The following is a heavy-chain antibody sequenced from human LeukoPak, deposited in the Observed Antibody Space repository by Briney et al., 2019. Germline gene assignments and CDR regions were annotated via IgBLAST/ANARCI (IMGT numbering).Heavy chain of an antibody. V-gene: IGHV1-2*02. CDR3: ARGVTMVRGGGRYFQH. CDR2: INPNSGGT. J-gene: IGHJ1*01. Sequence: ASVKVSCKASGYTFTGYYMHWVRQAPGQGLEWMGWINPNSGGTNYAQKFQGRVTMTRDTSISTAYMELSRLRSDDTAVYYCARGVTMVRGGGRYFQHWGQGTLVTVSS. D-gene: IGHD3-10*01. CDR1: GYTFTGYY.